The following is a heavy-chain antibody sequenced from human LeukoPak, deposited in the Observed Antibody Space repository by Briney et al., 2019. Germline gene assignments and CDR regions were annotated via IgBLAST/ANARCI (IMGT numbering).Heavy chain of an antibody. CDR3: ARVEVGATPFDY. J-gene: IGHJ4*02. CDR1: GYTFTSYY. Sequence: GASVKVSCKESGYTFTSYYMHWVRQAPGQGLEWMGIINPSGGSTSYAQKFQGRVTMTRDTSTSTVYMELSSLRSEDTAVYYCARVEVGATPFDYWGQGTLVTVSS. V-gene: IGHV1-46*01. CDR2: INPSGGST. D-gene: IGHD1-26*01.